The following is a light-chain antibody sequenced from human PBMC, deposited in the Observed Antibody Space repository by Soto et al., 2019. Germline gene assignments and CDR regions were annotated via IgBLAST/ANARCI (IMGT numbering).Light chain of an antibody. CDR2: DAS. Sequence: EKVMTQSPATLSVSPGERATLSCRASQSVRSNLAWYQQKPGQALRLLIYDASTRATGIPARFSGSGSGTEFTLIISSLQSEDFAVYYCQQYGSSPPRTFGQGTKVDIK. J-gene: IGKJ1*01. CDR1: QSVRSN. V-gene: IGKV3-15*01. CDR3: QQYGSSPPRT.